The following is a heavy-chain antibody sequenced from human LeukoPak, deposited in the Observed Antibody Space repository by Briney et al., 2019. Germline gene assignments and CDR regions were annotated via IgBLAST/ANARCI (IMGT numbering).Heavy chain of an antibody. CDR2: LYYSGST. D-gene: IGHD2-21*01. V-gene: IGHV4-39*01. CDR1: GGSISSSSYY. J-gene: IGHJ4*02. CDR3: ARRVYCGGDCYSTPFDY. Sequence: PSETLSLTCTVSGGSISSSSYYWGWIRQPPGKGLEWIGSLYYSGSTYYNPSLKRRVTISVDTSKNQFSLKLSSVTAADTAVYYCARRVYCGGDCYSTPFDYWGQGTLVTVSS.